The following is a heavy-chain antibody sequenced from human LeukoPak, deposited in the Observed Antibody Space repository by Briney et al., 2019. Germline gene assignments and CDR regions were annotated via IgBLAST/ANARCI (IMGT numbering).Heavy chain of an antibody. D-gene: IGHD1-26*01. Sequence: ASVTVSCKASGYTFTSYGISWVRQAPGQGLEWMGWISAYNGNTNYAQKLQGRVTMTTDTSTSTAYMELRILRSDDTAVYYCARDPWELLGIHFDYWGQGTLVTVSS. J-gene: IGHJ4*02. V-gene: IGHV1-18*01. CDR2: ISAYNGNT. CDR3: ARDPWELLGIHFDY. CDR1: GYTFTSYG.